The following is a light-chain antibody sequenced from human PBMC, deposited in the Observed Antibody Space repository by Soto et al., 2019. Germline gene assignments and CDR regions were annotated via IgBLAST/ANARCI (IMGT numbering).Light chain of an antibody. CDR2: EVS. Sequence: SVLTQPPSASGSPGQSVTISCTGTSSNVGGYNYVSWYQQHPGKAPKLMISEVSKRPSGVPDRFSGSKSGNTASLTVSGLQAEDEADYYCTSYAGTTYVFGTGNKV. V-gene: IGLV2-8*01. CDR3: TSYAGTTYV. CDR1: SSNVGGYNY. J-gene: IGLJ1*01.